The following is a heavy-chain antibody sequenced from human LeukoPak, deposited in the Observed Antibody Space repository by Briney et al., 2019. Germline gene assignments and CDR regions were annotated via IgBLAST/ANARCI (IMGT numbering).Heavy chain of an antibody. V-gene: IGHV4-4*07. CDR1: DGSIRGYY. CDR2: IYPSGST. J-gene: IGHJ6*02. D-gene: IGHD1-1*01. CDR3: ARGASFYGMDV. Sequence: NTSETLSLTCIGTDGSIRGYYWSWLRQPAGPGLDWIGRIYPSGSTNYNPSLKSRVTMSVDTSKKQFSLKLSSVTAADTAVYYCARGASFYGMDVWGQGTTVTVSS.